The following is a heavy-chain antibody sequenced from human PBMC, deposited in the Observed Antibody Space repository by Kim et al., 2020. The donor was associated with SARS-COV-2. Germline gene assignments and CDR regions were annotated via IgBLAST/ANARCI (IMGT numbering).Heavy chain of an antibody. CDR1: GFTVSSNY. Sequence: GGSLRLSCAASGFTVSSNYMSWVRQAPGKGLEWVSVIYSGGSTYYADSVKGRFTISRHNSKNTLYLQMNSLRAEDTAVYYCARESYDSSGYEGAFDIWGQGTMVTVSS. V-gene: IGHV3-53*04. J-gene: IGHJ3*02. D-gene: IGHD3-22*01. CDR2: IYSGGST. CDR3: ARESYDSSGYEGAFDI.